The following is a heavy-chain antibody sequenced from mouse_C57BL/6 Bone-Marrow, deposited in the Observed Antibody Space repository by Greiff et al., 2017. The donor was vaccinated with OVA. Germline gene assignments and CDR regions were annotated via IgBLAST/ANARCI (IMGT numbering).Heavy chain of an antibody. D-gene: IGHD1-1*01. CDR1: GFTFSSYG. J-gene: IGHJ1*03. CDR3: ARPYYYGSSYGYFDV. V-gene: IGHV5-6*01. CDR2: ISSGGSYT. Sequence: DVQLVESGGDLVKPGGSLTLSCAASGFTFSSYGMSWVRQTPDKRLEWVATISSGGSYTYYPDSVKGRFTISRDNAKNTLYLQMSSLKSEDTAMYYCARPYYYGSSYGYFDVWGTGTTVTVSS.